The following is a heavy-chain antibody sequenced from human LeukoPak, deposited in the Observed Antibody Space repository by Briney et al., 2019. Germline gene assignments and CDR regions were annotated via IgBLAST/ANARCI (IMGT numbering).Heavy chain of an antibody. CDR3: ARLPTGYPNWFDA. V-gene: IGHV4-39*01. Sequence: PSETLSLTCTVSGGSLNFKTNSWAWVRQPPGRSLEWIGAVHFSGDIYYNPSVMSRVTISVDRSKNQYFPRLNSLTATDTAIYYCARLPTGYPNWFDAWGRGILVTVSS. CDR2: VHFSGDI. CDR1: GGSLNFKTNS. D-gene: IGHD3-9*01. J-gene: IGHJ5*02.